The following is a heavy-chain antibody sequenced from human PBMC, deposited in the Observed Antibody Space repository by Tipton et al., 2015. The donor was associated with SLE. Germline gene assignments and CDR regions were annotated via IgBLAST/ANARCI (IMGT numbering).Heavy chain of an antibody. CDR1: GGSISSYY. D-gene: IGHD1-1*01. CDR3: AREGRAWNLFDY. J-gene: IGHJ4*02. CDR2: IYYSGST. V-gene: IGHV4-59*12. Sequence: TLSLTCTVSGGSISSYYWSWIRQPPGKGLEWIGYIYYSGSTNYNPSLKSRVTISVDTSKNQFSLKLSSVTAADTAVYYCAREGRAWNLFDYWGQGTLVTVSS.